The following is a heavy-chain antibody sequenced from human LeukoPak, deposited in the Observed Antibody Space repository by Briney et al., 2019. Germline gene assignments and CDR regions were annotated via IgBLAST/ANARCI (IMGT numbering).Heavy chain of an antibody. CDR3: ARDPSTIAVAGLGY. V-gene: IGHV3-33*01. D-gene: IGHD6-19*01. CDR2: IWYDGSNK. CDR1: GFTFSSYG. J-gene: IGHJ4*02. Sequence: GGSLRLSCAASGFTFSSYGMHWVRQARGKGLEWVAVIWYDGSNKYYADSVKGRFTISRDNSKNTLYLQMNSLRAEDTAVYYCARDPSTIAVAGLGYWGQGTLVTVSS.